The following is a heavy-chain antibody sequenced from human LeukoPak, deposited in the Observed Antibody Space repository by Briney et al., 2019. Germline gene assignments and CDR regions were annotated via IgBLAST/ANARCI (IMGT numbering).Heavy chain of an antibody. Sequence: GGSLRLSRAASGFTFSSHWMSWVRQAPGKGLQWVANIKPDGSEKKYADSVKGRFTISRDNAKNSLSLHMNSLRDEDTAVYYCARDRGWYRADIWGQGTLVTVSS. CDR1: GFTFSSHW. V-gene: IGHV3-7*04. J-gene: IGHJ4*02. CDR3: ARDRGWYRADI. CDR2: IKPDGSEK. D-gene: IGHD6-19*01.